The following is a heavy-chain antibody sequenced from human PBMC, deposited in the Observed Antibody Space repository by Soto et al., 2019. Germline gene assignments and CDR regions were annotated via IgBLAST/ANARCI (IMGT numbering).Heavy chain of an antibody. CDR1: GYTFTSYG. V-gene: IGHV1-18*01. D-gene: IGHD6-6*01. Sequence: ASVKVSCKASGYTFTSYGISWVRQAPGQGLEWMGWISAYNGNTNYAQKLQGRVTMTTDTSTSTAYMELRSLRSDDTAVYYCARARTVRSSPQYNWFDPWGQGTLVTVS. CDR2: ISAYNGNT. CDR3: ARARTVRSSPQYNWFDP. J-gene: IGHJ5*02.